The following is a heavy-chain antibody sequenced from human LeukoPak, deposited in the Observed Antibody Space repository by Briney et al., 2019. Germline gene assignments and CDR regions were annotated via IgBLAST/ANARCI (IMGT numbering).Heavy chain of an antibody. CDR2: ISGSNSYI. CDR1: GFSFSSYW. V-gene: IGHV3-21*01. Sequence: GGSLRLSCAASGFSFSSYWMHWVRQAPGKGLEWVSSISGSNSYIYYADSMKGRFTISRDNAKNSLYLQMNSLRAEDTAVYYCARGGRYMSASWYRSVYYYMDVWGKGTTVTVSS. CDR3: ARGGRYMSASWYRSVYYYMDV. J-gene: IGHJ6*03. D-gene: IGHD6-13*01.